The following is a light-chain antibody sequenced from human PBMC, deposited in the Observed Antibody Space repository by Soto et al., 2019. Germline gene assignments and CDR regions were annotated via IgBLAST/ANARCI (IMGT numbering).Light chain of an antibody. CDR2: KNN. Sequence: QSVLTQPPSASGTHGQRVTISCSGSSSNIGSNTVNWHQQLPGTAPKFHIYKNNQRPSGVPDRFSGSKSGTSASLAISGLQSEDEADYYCAAWDDSLNGVLFGGGTKLTVL. J-gene: IGLJ2*01. CDR3: AAWDDSLNGVL. CDR1: SSNIGSNT. V-gene: IGLV1-44*01.